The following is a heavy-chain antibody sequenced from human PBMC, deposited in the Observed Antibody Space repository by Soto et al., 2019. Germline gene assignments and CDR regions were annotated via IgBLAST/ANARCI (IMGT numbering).Heavy chain of an antibody. CDR3: ASGSTVTSYAHYGMDV. V-gene: IGHV1-69*02. D-gene: IGHD4-17*01. CDR2: IIPILAIA. CDR1: GGTFSSYT. Sequence: QVQLVQSGAEVKKPGSSVKVSCKASGGTFSSYTLSWVRQAPGQGLEWMGRIIPILAIADYAQKFQGRVTITADKSTSTAYMELSSLRSEHTAVYYCASGSTVTSYAHYGMDVWGQGTTVTVSS. J-gene: IGHJ6*02.